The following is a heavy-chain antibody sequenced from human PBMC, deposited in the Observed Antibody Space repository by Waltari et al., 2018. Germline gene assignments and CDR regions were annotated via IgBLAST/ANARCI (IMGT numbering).Heavy chain of an antibody. CDR1: RSSIRTNTYY. CDR2: YYKSRTN. Sequence: QLQLQESGPGLVKPSETLSLTCTVSRSSIRTNTYYWGWVRPPPGTGLELIGSYYKSRTNYYNPSLKSRVTISVDTSNNQFSLKLNSVTAADTAVYYCVRGYPDIVATISDYWGQGTLVIVSS. J-gene: IGHJ4*02. D-gene: IGHD5-12*01. CDR3: VRGYPDIVATISDY. V-gene: IGHV4-39*07.